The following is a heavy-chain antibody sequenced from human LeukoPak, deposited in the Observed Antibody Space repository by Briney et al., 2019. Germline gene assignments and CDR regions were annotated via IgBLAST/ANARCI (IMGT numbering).Heavy chain of an antibody. Sequence: GGSLRLSCAASGFTFSSYSMNWVRQAPGKGLEWVSSISSSSSYIYYADSVKGRCTISRDNAKNSLYLQMNSQRAEDTAVYYCARDIAAAGLDYWGQGTLVTVSS. D-gene: IGHD6-13*01. CDR1: GFTFSSYS. J-gene: IGHJ4*02. CDR2: ISSSSSYI. V-gene: IGHV3-21*01. CDR3: ARDIAAAGLDY.